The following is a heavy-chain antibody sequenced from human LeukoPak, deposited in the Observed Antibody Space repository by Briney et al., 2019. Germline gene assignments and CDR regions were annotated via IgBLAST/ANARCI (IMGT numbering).Heavy chain of an antibody. D-gene: IGHD3-22*01. CDR1: DYTFSNYG. Sequence: ASVKVSCKASDYTFSNYGYNWVRQAPGQGLEWMGWISAYNGDTNYAQKFQGRVTITADKSTSTAYMELSSLRSEDTAVYYCARDPLYDSSGPLGYWGQGTLVTVSS. CDR3: ARDPLYDSSGPLGY. V-gene: IGHV1-18*01. J-gene: IGHJ4*02. CDR2: ISAYNGDT.